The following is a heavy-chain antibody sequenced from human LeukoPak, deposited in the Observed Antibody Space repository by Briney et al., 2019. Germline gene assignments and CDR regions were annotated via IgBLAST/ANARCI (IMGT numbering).Heavy chain of an antibody. CDR1: GGSFSDYY. J-gene: IGHJ5*02. CDR3: ARPLRCSGNNCYMDNWFDP. D-gene: IGHD2-2*02. CDR2: VSHDGST. V-gene: IGHV4-34*01. Sequence: PSETLSLTCAVYGGSFSDYYWSWIRQSPGKGLEWIGEVSHDGSTNSNPSLKSRVTISIDTSKNHFSLRLTSVAAADTAVYYCARPLRCSGNNCYMDNWFDPWGQGTLVTVSS.